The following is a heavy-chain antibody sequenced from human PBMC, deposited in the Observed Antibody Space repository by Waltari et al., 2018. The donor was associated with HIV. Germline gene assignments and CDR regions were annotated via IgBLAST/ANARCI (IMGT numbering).Heavy chain of an antibody. CDR2: ASYDGRNK. CDR3: ARDTDNRQFDWLPPGTGADY. CDR1: GFTFSNYA. Sequence: QVQLVESGGGVVQPGTSLRLSCAASGFTFSNYAIHWVRQAPGKGLESVAVASYDGRNKYYADSVRGRFTISRDNSKNTLYLQMNSLRAEDTAVYYCARDTDNRQFDWLPPGTGADYWGQGTLVTVSS. J-gene: IGHJ4*02. D-gene: IGHD3-9*01. V-gene: IGHV3-30*01.